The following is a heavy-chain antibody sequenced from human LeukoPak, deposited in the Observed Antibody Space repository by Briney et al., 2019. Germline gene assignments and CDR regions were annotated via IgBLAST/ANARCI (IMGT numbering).Heavy chain of an antibody. Sequence: SETLSLTCTVSGGSISSYYWTWIRQPPGMRLEWVGHISYTGTTNYNPSLTTRVAISVHTSKNQFSLKLTSVTAADTAMYFCPRLGGNWNSPGRDYWGQGTLVTVSS. CDR3: PRLGGNWNSPGRDY. J-gene: IGHJ4*02. V-gene: IGHV4-59*08. CDR1: GGSISSYY. CDR2: ISYTGTT. D-gene: IGHD3-10*01.